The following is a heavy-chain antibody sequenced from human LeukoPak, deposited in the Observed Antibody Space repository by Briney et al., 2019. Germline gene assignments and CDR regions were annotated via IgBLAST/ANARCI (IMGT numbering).Heavy chain of an antibody. J-gene: IGHJ4*02. V-gene: IGHV3-7*01. D-gene: IGHD1-26*01. CDR1: GFTFSTYW. CDR2: IKGDESAR. CDR3: ARDVGGSLDY. Sequence: PGVPLRLSCAASGFTFSTYWMAWVRQAPGKGLEWVANIKGDESARHQADSVKGRFTISRDNAQNSVYLQMSSLRGEDTAVYYCARDVGGSLDYWGQGTLVTVSS.